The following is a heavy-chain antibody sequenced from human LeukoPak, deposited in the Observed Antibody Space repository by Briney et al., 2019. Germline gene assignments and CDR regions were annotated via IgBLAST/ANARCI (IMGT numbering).Heavy chain of an antibody. V-gene: IGHV1-69*13. J-gene: IGHJ4*02. CDR2: IIPIFGTA. Sequence: GASVKVSCKASGGTFSSYAISWVRQAPGQGLEWMGGIIPIFGTANYAQKFQGRVAITADESTSTAYMELSSLRSEDTAVYYCASRTMRRTYYFDYWGQGTLVTVSS. D-gene: IGHD3-22*01. CDR3: ASRTMRRTYYFDY. CDR1: GGTFSSYA.